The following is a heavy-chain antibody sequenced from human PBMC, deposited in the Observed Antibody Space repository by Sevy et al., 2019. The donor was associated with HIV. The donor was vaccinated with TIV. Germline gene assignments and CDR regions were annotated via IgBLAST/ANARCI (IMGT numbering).Heavy chain of an antibody. V-gene: IGHV3-48*02. Sequence: GGSLRLSCAASGFTFSRYGMNWVRQAPGKGLEWVSYIDSSSSTRYYADSVKGRFTISIDSAQNSPYLQMNSLRDEDTAVYYCARDDFWTSRANWFDPWGQGTLVTVSS. CDR2: IDSSSSTR. J-gene: IGHJ5*02. CDR3: ARDDFWTSRANWFDP. CDR1: GFTFSRYG. D-gene: IGHD3-3*01.